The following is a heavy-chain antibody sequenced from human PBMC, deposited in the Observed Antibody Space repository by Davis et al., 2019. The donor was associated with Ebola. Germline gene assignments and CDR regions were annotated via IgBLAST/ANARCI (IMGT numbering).Heavy chain of an antibody. Sequence: GGSLRLSCADSGITFSRHWMTWVRQAPGKGLEWVANIKQDGSEKYYVDSVKGRFTISRDNAENSVYLQMNSLRAEDTAVYYCAKDSGDYYDGSGYYPPHFDYWGQGILVTVSS. CDR3: AKDSGDYYDGSGYYPPHFDY. CDR2: IKQDGSEK. V-gene: IGHV3-7*01. CDR1: GITFSRHW. D-gene: IGHD3-22*01. J-gene: IGHJ4*02.